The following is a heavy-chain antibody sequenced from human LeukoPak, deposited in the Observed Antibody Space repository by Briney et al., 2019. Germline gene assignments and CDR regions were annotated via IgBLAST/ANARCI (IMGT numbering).Heavy chain of an antibody. CDR3: AREDCSGGSCYYFDY. V-gene: IGHV1-69*13. CDR2: IIPVFGTA. J-gene: IGHJ4*02. D-gene: IGHD2-15*01. CDR1: GGTFSSYA. Sequence: SVKVSCKASGGTFSSYAISWVRQAPGQGLEWMGEIIPVFGTANYAQKFHGRVTITADESTSTAYMELSSLRSEGTAVYYCAREDCSGGSCYYFDYWGQGTLVTVSS.